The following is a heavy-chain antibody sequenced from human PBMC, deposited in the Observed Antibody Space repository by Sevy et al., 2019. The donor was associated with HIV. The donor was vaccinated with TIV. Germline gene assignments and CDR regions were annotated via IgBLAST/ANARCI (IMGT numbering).Heavy chain of an antibody. D-gene: IGHD3-22*01. CDR2: IKSKTDGGTT. Sequence: GGSLRLSCAASGFTFSNAWMSRVRQAPGKGLEWVGRIKSKTDGGTTDYAAPVKGRFTISRDDSKNTLYLQMNSLKTEDTAVYYCTTGMAGYYDSSGYYYEDDYFDYWGQGTLVTVSS. J-gene: IGHJ4*02. V-gene: IGHV3-15*01. CDR3: TTGMAGYYDSSGYYYEDDYFDY. CDR1: GFTFSNAW.